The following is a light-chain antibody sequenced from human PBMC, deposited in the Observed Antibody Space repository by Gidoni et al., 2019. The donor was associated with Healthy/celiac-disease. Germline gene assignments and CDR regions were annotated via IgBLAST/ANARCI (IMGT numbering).Light chain of an antibody. CDR2: GNS. CDR1: SSNIGAGYD. V-gene: IGLV1-40*01. J-gene: IGLJ1*01. CDR3: QSYDSSLSGSYV. Sequence: QSVLTQPPSVSGAPGQSVTITCTGSSSNIGAGYDVHWYQQLPGTAPKLLIYGNSNRPSAVPDRFSGSKSGTSASLAITGLQAEDEADYYCQSYDSSLSGSYVFGTGTKVTVL.